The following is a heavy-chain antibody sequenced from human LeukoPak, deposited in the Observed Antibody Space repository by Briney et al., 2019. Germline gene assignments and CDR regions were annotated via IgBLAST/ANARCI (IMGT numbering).Heavy chain of an antibody. J-gene: IGHJ4*02. Sequence: SVKVSCKASVYTFTGYYMHWVRQAPGQGLEWMGWINPNSGGTNYAQKFQGRVTMTRDTSISTAYMELSRLRSDDTAVYYCARGAHYHDSSEGYDYWGQGTLVT. CDR2: INPNSGGT. CDR1: VYTFTGYY. V-gene: IGHV1-2*02. CDR3: ARGAHYHDSSEGYDY. D-gene: IGHD3-22*01.